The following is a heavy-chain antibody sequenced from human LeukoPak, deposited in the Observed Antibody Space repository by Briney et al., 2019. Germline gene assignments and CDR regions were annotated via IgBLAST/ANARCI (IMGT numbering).Heavy chain of an antibody. D-gene: IGHD2-2*02. V-gene: IGHV3-30*02. CDR3: AKDYCSSTSCYTLGNYYYYMDV. Sequence: PGGSLRLSCAASGFTFSSYGMHWVRQAPGKGLEWVAFIRYDGSNKYYADSVKGRFTISRDNSKNTLYLQMNSLRAEDTAVYYCAKDYCSSTSCYTLGNYYYYMDVRGKGTTVTVSS. J-gene: IGHJ6*03. CDR1: GFTFSSYG. CDR2: IRYDGSNK.